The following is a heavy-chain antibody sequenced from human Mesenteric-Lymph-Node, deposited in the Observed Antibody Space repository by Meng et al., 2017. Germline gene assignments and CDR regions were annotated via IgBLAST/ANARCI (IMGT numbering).Heavy chain of an antibody. Sequence: QLQLGLSVAGVKKPGSSVKVSCKASGGTFSGYAISWVRPAPGQGLEWMGGIIPIFGTANYAQKFQGRVTITADESTSTAYMELSSLRSGDTAVYYCARETARSGSPVGYWGQGTLVTVSS. CDR2: IIPIFGTA. D-gene: IGHD1-26*01. CDR3: ARETARSGSPVGY. J-gene: IGHJ4*02. V-gene: IGHV1-69*01. CDR1: GGTFSGYA.